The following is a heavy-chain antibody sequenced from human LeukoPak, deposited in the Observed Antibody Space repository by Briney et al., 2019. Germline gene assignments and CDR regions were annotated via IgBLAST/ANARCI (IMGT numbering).Heavy chain of an antibody. CDR3: ARAAYCSSTSCYSYYYGMDV. J-gene: IGHJ6*02. Sequence: GGSLRLSCAASGFTFSNYWMSWVRQAPGKGLEWVANIKQGGSEKYYVDSVKGRFTISRDNAKNSLYLQMNSLRAEDTAVYYCARAAYCSSTSCYSYYYGMDVWGQGTTVTVSS. V-gene: IGHV3-7*01. D-gene: IGHD2-2*02. CDR1: GFTFSNYW. CDR2: IKQGGSEK.